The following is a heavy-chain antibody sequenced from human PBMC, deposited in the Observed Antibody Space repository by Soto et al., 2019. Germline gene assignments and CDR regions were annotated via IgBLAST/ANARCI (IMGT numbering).Heavy chain of an antibody. V-gene: IGHV3-21*01. Sequence: PXGSLRLSCEASGFSFSTYSMHWVRQAPGKGLEWVSSIGRRSDIYFADSVKGRFTISRDNAKNSVSLQMNSLRDGDTAVYYCAREETAWPLAYGLDVWGQGTTVTVSS. D-gene: IGHD2-21*02. CDR1: GFSFSTYS. J-gene: IGHJ6*02. CDR3: AREETAWPLAYGLDV. CDR2: IGRRSDI.